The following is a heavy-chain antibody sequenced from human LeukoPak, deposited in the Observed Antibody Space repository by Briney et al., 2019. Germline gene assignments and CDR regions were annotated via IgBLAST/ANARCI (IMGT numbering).Heavy chain of an antibody. V-gene: IGHV7-4-1*02. CDR1: GYTFTSYA. D-gene: IGHD6-19*01. Sequence: GASVKVSCKASGYTFTSYALNWVRQAPGQGLEWMGWVNTNTGNPTYAQGFTGRFIFSLDTSVNTAYLQISSLKAEDTVVYYCARSPPSVSGTNYYGMDVWGQGTTVTVSS. J-gene: IGHJ6*02. CDR3: ARSPPSVSGTNYYGMDV. CDR2: VNTNTGNP.